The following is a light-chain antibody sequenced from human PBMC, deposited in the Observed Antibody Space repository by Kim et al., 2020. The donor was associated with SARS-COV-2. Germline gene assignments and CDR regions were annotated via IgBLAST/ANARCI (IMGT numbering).Light chain of an antibody. CDR1: RSDVGDYNF. CDR2: DVS. Sequence: QSALTQPRSVSGSPGQSVTISCTGTRSDVGDYNFISWYQQHPGKAPKLMIYDVSERPSGVPDRFSGSKSGNTASLTVSGLQAEDEADYYCPSYATTVVFGGGTQLTVL. CDR3: PSYATTVV. V-gene: IGLV2-11*01. J-gene: IGLJ2*01.